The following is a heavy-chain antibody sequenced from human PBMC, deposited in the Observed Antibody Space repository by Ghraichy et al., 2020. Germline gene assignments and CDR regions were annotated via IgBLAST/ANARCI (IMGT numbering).Heavy chain of an antibody. D-gene: IGHD3-22*01. CDR3: ARGGDYYDSSGYYRGDAFDI. J-gene: IGHJ3*02. V-gene: IGHV1-46*01. Sequence: ASVKVSCKASGYTFTSYYMHWVRQAPGQGLEWMGINNPSGGSTSYAQKFQGRVTMTRDTSTSTVYMELSSLRSEDTAVYYCARGGDYYDSSGYYRGDAFDIWGQGTMVTVSS. CDR1: GYTFTSYY. CDR2: NNPSGGST.